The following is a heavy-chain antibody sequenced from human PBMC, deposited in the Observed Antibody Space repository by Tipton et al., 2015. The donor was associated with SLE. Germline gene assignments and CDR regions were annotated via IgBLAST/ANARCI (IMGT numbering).Heavy chain of an antibody. Sequence: TWVRRTPGKGLEWIGYIYGSGGTEYNRSLKSRVTISLDTSKNQFFLELNSVTAADTAVYYCARDPVDGYGFFDYWGQGTLVTVSS. CDR3: ARDPVDGYGFFDY. CDR2: IYGSGGT. J-gene: IGHJ4*02. V-gene: IGHV4-31*02. D-gene: IGHD2-21*02.